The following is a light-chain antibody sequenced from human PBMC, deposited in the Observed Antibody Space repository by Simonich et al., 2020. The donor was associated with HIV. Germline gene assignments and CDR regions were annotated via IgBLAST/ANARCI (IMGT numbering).Light chain of an antibody. CDR1: SSDVGGYNY. CDR2: DVS. J-gene: IGLJ3*02. Sequence: QSALTQPRSVSGSPGQSVTISCTGTSSDVGGYNYVSWYQQHPGKAPKLIIYDVSQRPSGVPDRFSGSKSGNPASLTISGLQAEDEADYYCCSYAGSYTWVFGGGTKLTVL. CDR3: CSYAGSYTWV. V-gene: IGLV2-11*01.